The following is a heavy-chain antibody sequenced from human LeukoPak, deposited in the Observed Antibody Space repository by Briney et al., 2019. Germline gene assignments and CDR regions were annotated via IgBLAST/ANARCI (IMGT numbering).Heavy chain of an antibody. CDR1: GGSVSSYY. V-gene: IGHV4-59*02. D-gene: IGHD2-15*01. CDR3: ARNRGFCSGGSCYGWFDP. Sequence: KSSETLSLTCTVSGGSVSSYYLSWIRQPPGKGLEWIGYIYYGGNTNYNPSFKSRVTISADTSKNQFSLKLTSVTTADTAVYYCARNRGFCSGGSCYGWFDPWGQGTLVLVSS. CDR2: IYYGGNT. J-gene: IGHJ5*02.